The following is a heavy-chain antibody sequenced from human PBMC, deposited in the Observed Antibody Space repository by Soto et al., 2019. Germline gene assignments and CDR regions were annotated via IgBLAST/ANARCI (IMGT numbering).Heavy chain of an antibody. V-gene: IGHV4-34*01. D-gene: IGHD1-26*01. CDR2: IYPSGYS. CDR1: GGSLSGYY. CDR3: ARDIAGLSGYGMDV. Sequence: QAQLQQWGAGLLKPSETLSLTCAVYGGSLSGYYWTWIRQPPGKGLEWIGYIYPSGYSKYNPSLKSRVTLSVDTSKNQFSLKLTSVTAADTAIYYCARDIAGLSGYGMDVWSQGTTVTVAS. J-gene: IGHJ6*02.